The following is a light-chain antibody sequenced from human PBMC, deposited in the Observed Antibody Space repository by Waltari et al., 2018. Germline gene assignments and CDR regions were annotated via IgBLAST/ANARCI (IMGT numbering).Light chain of an antibody. J-gene: IGKJ2*01. CDR1: QSVRSY. CDR2: DAS. V-gene: IGKV3-11*01. CDR3: HQRSDWPRT. Sequence: SPATLSLSPGETATLSCRASQSVRSYLAWYQKKPGQAPRLLISDASNRATGIPARFSGSGSGTDFTLTISSLEPEDFAVYYCHQRSDWPRTFGQGTKVEIK.